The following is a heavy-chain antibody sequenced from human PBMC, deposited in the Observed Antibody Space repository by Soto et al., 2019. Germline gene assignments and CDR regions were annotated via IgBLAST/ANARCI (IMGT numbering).Heavy chain of an antibody. D-gene: IGHD6-19*01. CDR1: GYTFTNNY. V-gene: IGHV1-46*01. J-gene: IGHJ4*02. CDR3: TRVYIPVSGRENFDY. Sequence: QVQLVQSGAEVKKPGASVKISCKTSGYTFTNNYLHWVRQAPGQRLEWMGVINPSGGATAYAQRFQGRVTLTTDTSASTVFMELSSLRSEDTAVYYCTRVYIPVSGRENFDYWGQGTLVTVSS. CDR2: INPSGGAT.